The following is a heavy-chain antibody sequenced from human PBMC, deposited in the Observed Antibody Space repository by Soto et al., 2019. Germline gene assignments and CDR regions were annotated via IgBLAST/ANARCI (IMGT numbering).Heavy chain of an antibody. D-gene: IGHD2-2*02. V-gene: IGHV4-59*01. Sequence: SETLSLTCSVSSGSISSYYWSWIRQPPGKGLEWIGYVYYSGSTVYNPSLKSRVTILLDTSKNQFSLKLTSVTAADTAVYYCAKWQCSTSNCHTLDPWGQGVLVTVSS. CDR1: SGSISSYY. CDR2: VYYSGST. J-gene: IGHJ5*02. CDR3: AKWQCSTSNCHTLDP.